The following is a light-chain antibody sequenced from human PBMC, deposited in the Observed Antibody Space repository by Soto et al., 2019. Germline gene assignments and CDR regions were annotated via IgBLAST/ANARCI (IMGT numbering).Light chain of an antibody. CDR2: INSDGSH. CDR1: SGPSSYT. Sequence: QAVVAQSPSASASLGASVKLTCTLTSGPSSYTIAWHQQQPGRGPRYLMKINSDGSHMKGDGIPARFSGSSSESERHLTISNVQSEDEADYYCQTWDSAIRVFGGGTKL. J-gene: IGLJ2*01. V-gene: IGLV4-69*01. CDR3: QTWDSAIRV.